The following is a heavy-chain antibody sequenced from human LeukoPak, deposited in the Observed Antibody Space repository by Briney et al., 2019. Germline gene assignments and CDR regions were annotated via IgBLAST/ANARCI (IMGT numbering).Heavy chain of an antibody. CDR2: IYQSETA. J-gene: IGHJ4*02. V-gene: IGHV4-38-2*02. Sequence: SETLSLTCTVSGYSISSGYFWGWMRQPPGKGLEWIGSIYQSETAHYNPSLKSRVTISVDTSKNQFSLKLRSVMAADTAMYYCARSELNDYFKYWGQGILVTVST. D-gene: IGHD1-7*01. CDR1: GYSISSGYF. CDR3: ARSELNDYFKY.